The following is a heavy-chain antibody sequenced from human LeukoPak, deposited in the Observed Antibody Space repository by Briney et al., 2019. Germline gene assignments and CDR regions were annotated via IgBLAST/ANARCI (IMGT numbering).Heavy chain of an antibody. CDR1: GGSISSGDYY. V-gene: IGHV4-31*02. J-gene: IGHJ4*02. CDR3: ARAPRDTNSWYYFDY. D-gene: IGHD5-18*01. Sequence: SQTLSLTCTVSGGSISSGDYYWSWIRQHPGKGLEWIGYIYYSEDTYYNPSLKSRVTISVATSKNQFSLKLSSVTAADTAVYYCARAPRDTNSWYYFDYWGQGTLVSVSS. CDR2: IYYSEDT.